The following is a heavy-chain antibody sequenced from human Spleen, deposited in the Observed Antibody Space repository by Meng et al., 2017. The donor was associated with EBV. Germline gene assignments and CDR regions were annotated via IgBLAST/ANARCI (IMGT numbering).Heavy chain of an antibody. CDR1: GFIFSNYG. CDR2: ICDDGSYE. CDR3: AKDLSGRFDP. Sequence: VLAVECGGGLVQPGVAWRLSCAASGFIFSNYGMHWVRQAPGKGLEWVAVICDDGSYENFADSVKGRFTISRDNSKNTLYLQMNSLRTEDTALYYCAKDLSGRFDPWGQGTLVTVSS. V-gene: IGHV3-30*02. D-gene: IGHD1-14*01. J-gene: IGHJ5*02.